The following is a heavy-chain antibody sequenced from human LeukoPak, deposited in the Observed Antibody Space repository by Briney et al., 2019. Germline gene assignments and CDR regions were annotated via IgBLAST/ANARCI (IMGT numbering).Heavy chain of an antibody. D-gene: IGHD2-15*01. V-gene: IGHV4-59*11. CDR1: GGSISSHY. CDR2: IYYSGST. J-gene: IGHJ4*02. CDR3: ARVESGICSGGSCYPAYFDY. Sequence: TSETLSLTCTVSGGSISSHYWSWIRQPPGKGLEWIGYIYYSGSTNYNPSLKSRVTISVDTSKNQFSLKLSSVTAADTAVYYCARVESGICSGGSCYPAYFDYWGQGTLVTVSS.